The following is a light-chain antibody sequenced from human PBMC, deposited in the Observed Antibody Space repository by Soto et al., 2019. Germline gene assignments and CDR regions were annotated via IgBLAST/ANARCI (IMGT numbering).Light chain of an antibody. CDR2: GAS. J-gene: IGKJ1*01. V-gene: IGKV3-15*01. CDR3: QHYNNWPPWT. CDR1: QSVSSN. Sequence: EIMMTQSPATLSVSPGERATLSCRASQSVSSNLAWYQQKPDQAPRLLIYGASTRATGIPARFSGGGSGTEFTLTISSLQSEDFAVYYCQHYNNWPPWTFGPGTKVEIK.